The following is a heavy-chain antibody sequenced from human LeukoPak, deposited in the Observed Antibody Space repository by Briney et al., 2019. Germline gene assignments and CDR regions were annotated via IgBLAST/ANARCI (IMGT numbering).Heavy chain of an antibody. CDR2: ISGNGGST. CDR1: GFTFSSYA. D-gene: IGHD6-6*01. V-gene: IGHV3-23*01. Sequence: GGSLRLSCAASGFTFSSYAMSWVRQAPGKGLEWVSSISGNGGSTYDAVSVQGRFTIARDNSKNTLFLQMNSLKVEDTAVYYCAKDRWAARIIIDAFDMWGQGTMVTVSP. CDR3: AKDRWAARIIIDAFDM. J-gene: IGHJ3*02.